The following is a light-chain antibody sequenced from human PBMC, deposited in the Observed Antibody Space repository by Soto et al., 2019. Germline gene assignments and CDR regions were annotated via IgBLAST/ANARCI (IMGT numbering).Light chain of an antibody. V-gene: IGKV3-11*01. Sequence: EIVMTQSPATLSVSPGERATLSCRASQSVSSNLAWYQQKPGQAPRLLIYDASNRATGIPARFSGSESGTDFTLTIGSLEPEDFAVYYCQQRSNWPITFGQGTRLEIK. J-gene: IGKJ5*01. CDR2: DAS. CDR3: QQRSNWPIT. CDR1: QSVSSN.